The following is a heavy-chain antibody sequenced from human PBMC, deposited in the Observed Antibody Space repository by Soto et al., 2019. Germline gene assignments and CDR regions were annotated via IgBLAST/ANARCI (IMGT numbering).Heavy chain of an antibody. V-gene: IGHV1-8*01. CDR2: MNPNSGNT. Sequence: ASVKVSCKASGYTFTSYDINWVRQATGQGLEWMGWMNPNSGNTGYAQKFQGRVTMTRNTSISTAYMELSSLRSEDTAVYYCARSRPGYCTNGVCYTRNWFDPWGQGTLVTVS. J-gene: IGHJ5*02. D-gene: IGHD2-8*01. CDR1: GYTFTSYD. CDR3: ARSRPGYCTNGVCYTRNWFDP.